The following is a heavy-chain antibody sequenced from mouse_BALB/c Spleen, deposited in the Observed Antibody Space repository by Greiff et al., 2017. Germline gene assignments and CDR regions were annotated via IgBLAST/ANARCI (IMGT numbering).Heavy chain of an antibody. CDR2: IHPGSGNT. J-gene: IGHJ3*01. D-gene: IGHD6-2*01. CDR1: GYTITDYE. V-gene: IGHV1-15*01. Sequence: GQLQQSGAELVRPGASVKLSCKALGYTITDYEMHWVKQTPVHGLEWIGAIHPGSGNTAYNQKFKGKATLTADKSSSTAYMELSSLTSEDSAVYYCTRRESFAYWGQGTLVTVSA. CDR3: TRRESFAY.